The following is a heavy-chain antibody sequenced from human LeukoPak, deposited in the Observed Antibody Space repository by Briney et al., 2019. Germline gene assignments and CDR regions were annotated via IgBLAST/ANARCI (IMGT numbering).Heavy chain of an antibody. J-gene: IGHJ4*02. D-gene: IGHD6-19*01. CDR3: APVYSSGWYYFDY. CDR2: INPNSGGT. Sequence: GASVKVSCKASGYTFTGYYMHWVRQAPGQGLEWMGWINPNSGGTNYAQKFQGRVTMTRDTSISTAYMELSRLRSDDTAVYYCAPVYSSGWYYFDYWGQGTLVTVSS. CDR1: GYTFTGYY. V-gene: IGHV1-2*02.